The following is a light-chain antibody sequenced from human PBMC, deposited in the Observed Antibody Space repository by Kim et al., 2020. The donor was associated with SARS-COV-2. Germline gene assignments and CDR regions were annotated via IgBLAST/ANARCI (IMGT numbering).Light chain of an antibody. CDR1: SSDVGGYNY. CDR3: SSYTSSSTYYV. Sequence: QSITLSCPGTSSDVGGYNYVSWYQQHPGKAPKLIIYDVSKRPSGVSNRFSGSKSGNTASLTISGLQAEDEADYYCSSYTSSSTYYVFGTGTKVTVL. V-gene: IGLV2-14*04. CDR2: DVS. J-gene: IGLJ1*01.